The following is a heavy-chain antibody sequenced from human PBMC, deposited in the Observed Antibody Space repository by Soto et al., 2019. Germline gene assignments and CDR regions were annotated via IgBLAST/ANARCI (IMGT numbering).Heavy chain of an antibody. CDR2: IRSKANSYAT. V-gene: IGHV3-73*01. CDR3: TRPNWGGAYNWFDP. CDR1: GFTFSGSA. Sequence: GGSLRLSCAASGFTFSGSAMHWVRQASGKGLEWVGRIRSKANSYATAYAGSVKGRFTISRDDSKNTAYLQMNSLKTEDTAVYYCTRPNWGGAYNWFDPWGQGTLVTVSS. J-gene: IGHJ5*02. D-gene: IGHD7-27*01.